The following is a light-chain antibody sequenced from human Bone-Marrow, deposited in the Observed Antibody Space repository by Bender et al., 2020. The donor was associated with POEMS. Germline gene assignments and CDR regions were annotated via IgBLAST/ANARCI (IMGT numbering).Light chain of an antibody. Sequence: QSVLTQPRSVSGSPGQSVTISCTGTSSDVGNYDYVYWYQQHPGTAPKLLILDVSLRPSGVPDRFSGSKSGNTASLTISGLQAEDEADYYCSSYAGNYIYVFGGGTTLTVL. CDR2: DVS. J-gene: IGLJ1*01. CDR3: SSYAGNYIYV. CDR1: SSDVGNYDY. V-gene: IGLV2-11*01.